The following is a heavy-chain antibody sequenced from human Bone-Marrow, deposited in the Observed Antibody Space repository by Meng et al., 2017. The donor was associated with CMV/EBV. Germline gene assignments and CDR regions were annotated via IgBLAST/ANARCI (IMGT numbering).Heavy chain of an antibody. CDR1: GGSYKGYY. V-gene: IGHV4-34*01. Sequence: SDTLSLICAVYGGSYKGYYWSWIRQPPGKGLEWIGEINHSGSTNYNPSLKSRVTISVDTSKNQFSLKLSSVAAADTAVYYCARGRGGYCSSWWGCDGPYVMDVWGQGTTVTVSS. CDR2: INHSGST. J-gene: IGHJ6*02. D-gene: IGHD2-2*01. CDR3: ARGRGGYCSSWWGCDGPYVMDV.